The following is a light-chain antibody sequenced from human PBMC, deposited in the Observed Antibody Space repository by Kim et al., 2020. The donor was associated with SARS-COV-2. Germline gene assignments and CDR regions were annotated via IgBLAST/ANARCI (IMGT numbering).Light chain of an antibody. CDR3: QQYNSYSWT. J-gene: IGKJ1*01. V-gene: IGKV1-5*03. CDR2: KAS. Sequence: DIQMTQSPSTLSASVGDRVTITCRASQSISSWLAWYQQKPGKAPKLLIYKASSLESGVPSRFSGSGSGTEFTLTISSLQPGDFATYYCQQYNSYSWTFGQVTKVDIK. CDR1: QSISSW.